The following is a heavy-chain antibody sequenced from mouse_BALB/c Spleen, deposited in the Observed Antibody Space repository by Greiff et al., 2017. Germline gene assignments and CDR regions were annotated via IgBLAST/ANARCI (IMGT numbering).Heavy chain of an antibody. Sequence: QVQLKESGPGLVAPSQSLSITCTVSGFSLTSYDISWIRQPPGKGLEWLGVIWTGGGTNYNSAFMSRLSISKDNSKSQVFLKMNSLQTDDTAIYYCVRDHDYYAMDYWGQGTSVTVSS. CDR3: VRDHDYYAMDY. CDR1: GFSLTSYD. J-gene: IGHJ4*01. V-gene: IGHV2-9-2*01. CDR2: IWTGGGT.